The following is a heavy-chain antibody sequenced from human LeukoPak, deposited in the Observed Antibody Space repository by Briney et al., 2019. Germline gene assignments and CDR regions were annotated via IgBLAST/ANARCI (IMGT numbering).Heavy chain of an antibody. J-gene: IGHJ6*03. CDR2: IKQDGSEK. Sequence: GGSLRLSCAASGFTFSSYWMSWVRQAPGKGLEWVANIKQDGSEKYYVDSVKGRFTISRDNAKNSLYLQMNSLRAEDTAVYYCARKGDYRDYYYYYYMDVWGKGTTVTVSS. CDR3: ARKGDYRDYYYYYYMDV. CDR1: GFTFSSYW. D-gene: IGHD4-11*01. V-gene: IGHV3-7*01.